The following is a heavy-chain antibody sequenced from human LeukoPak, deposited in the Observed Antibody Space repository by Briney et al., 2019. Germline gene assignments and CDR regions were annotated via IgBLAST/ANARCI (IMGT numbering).Heavy chain of an antibody. D-gene: IGHD3-16*02. CDR2: IYYSGST. CDR1: GGSFSGYY. V-gene: IGHV4-59*08. J-gene: IGHJ4*02. Sequence: SETLSLTCAVYGGSFSGYYWSWIRQPPGKGLEWIGYIYYSGSTNYNPSLKSRVAISVDTSKNQFSLKLSSVTAADTAVYYCARTKPSEYYDYVWGSYRYTWSFDYWGQGTLVTVSS. CDR3: ARTKPSEYYDYVWGSYRYTWSFDY.